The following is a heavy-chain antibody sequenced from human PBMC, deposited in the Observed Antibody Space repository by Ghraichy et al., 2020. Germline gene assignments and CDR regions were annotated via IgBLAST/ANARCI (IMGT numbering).Heavy chain of an antibody. CDR1: GFTFSSYS. V-gene: IGHV3-21*01. D-gene: IGHD3-16*01. J-gene: IGHJ4*02. CDR3: ARGLFWGFDY. CDR2: ISSSSSYI. Sequence: GGSPRLSCAASGFTFSSYSMNWVRQAPGKGLEWVSSISSSSSYIYYADSVKGRFTISRDNAKNSLYLQMNSLRAEDTAVYYCARGLFWGFDYWGQGTLVTVSS.